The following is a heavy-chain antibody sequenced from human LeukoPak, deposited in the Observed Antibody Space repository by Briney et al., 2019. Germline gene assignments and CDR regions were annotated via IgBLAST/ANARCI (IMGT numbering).Heavy chain of an antibody. J-gene: IGHJ1*01. CDR2: IYDSGSA. CDR3: ARTRTWISGRPEYFDH. Sequence: SETLSLTCTVSGGSISSYCWTWIRQSPGKGLEWIGYIYDSGSANYNASLRSRVTISVDTSRNQLSLKVKSVTAADRAIYYCARTRTWISGRPEYFDHWGQGTLVTVSS. D-gene: IGHD5-12*01. V-gene: IGHV4-59*01. CDR1: GGSISSYC.